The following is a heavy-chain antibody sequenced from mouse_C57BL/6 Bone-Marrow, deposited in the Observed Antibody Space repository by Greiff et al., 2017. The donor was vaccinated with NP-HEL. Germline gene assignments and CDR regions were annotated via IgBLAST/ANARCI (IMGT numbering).Heavy chain of an antibody. D-gene: IGHD1-1*01. Sequence: EVMLVESGEGLVKPGGSLKLSCAASGFTFSSYAMSWVAYISSGGDYIYYADTVKGRFTISRDNARNTLYLQMSSLKSEDTAMYYCTRDTPYYYDYYAMDYWGQGTSVTVSS. CDR1: GFTFSSYA. V-gene: IGHV5-9-1*02. CDR2: ISSGGDYI. J-gene: IGHJ4*01. CDR3: TRDTPYYYDYYAMDY.